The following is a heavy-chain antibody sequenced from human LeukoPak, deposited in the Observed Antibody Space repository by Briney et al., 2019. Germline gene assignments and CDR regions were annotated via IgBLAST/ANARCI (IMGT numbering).Heavy chain of an antibody. J-gene: IGHJ4*02. CDR2: INPNSGGT. V-gene: IGHV1-2*02. CDR3: ARSRTAMITYFDY. D-gene: IGHD5-18*01. Sequence: VSVKVSCKASGYTFTGCYMHWVRQAPGHGLEWMGWINPNSGGTNYAQKFQGRVTMTRDTSISTAYMELSRLRSDDTAVYYCARSRTAMITYFDYWGQGTLVTVSS. CDR1: GYTFTGCY.